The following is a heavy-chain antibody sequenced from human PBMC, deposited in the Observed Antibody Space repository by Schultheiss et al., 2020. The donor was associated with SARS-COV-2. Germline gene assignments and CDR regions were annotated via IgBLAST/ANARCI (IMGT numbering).Heavy chain of an antibody. V-gene: IGHV4-4*02. J-gene: IGHJ3*02. CDR2: IYHSGKT. Sequence: SETLSLTCAVSGGSISSSNWWSWVRQPPGKGLEWIGGIYHSGKTNSNPSLKSRVTISLDTSKNQFSLDLTSVTAADTAVYYCAASTNSHAFEIWGQGTMVTVSS. CDR3: AASTNSHAFEI. CDR1: GGSISSSNW.